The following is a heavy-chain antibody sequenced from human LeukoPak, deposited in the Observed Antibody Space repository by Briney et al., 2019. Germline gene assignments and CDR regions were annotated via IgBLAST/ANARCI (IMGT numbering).Heavy chain of an antibody. CDR2: ISGSGGNT. Sequence: PGGSLRLSCAASGFTFSTYVVTWVRQAPGKGLEWVSAISGSGGNTYYADTVSGRFTISRDNSKNTLYLQMSSLRVEDTAVYYCAKDRGRYYDSSGNYWGYYFDSWGQGILVTVST. CDR3: AKDRGRYYDSSGNYWGYYFDS. CDR1: GFTFSTYV. V-gene: IGHV3-23*01. D-gene: IGHD3-22*01. J-gene: IGHJ4*02.